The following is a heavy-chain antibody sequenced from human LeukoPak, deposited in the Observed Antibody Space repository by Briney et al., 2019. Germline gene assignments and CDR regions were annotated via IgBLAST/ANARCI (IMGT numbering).Heavy chain of an antibody. CDR1: GYTFTGYY. CDR3: ARGVVAATFYYYMDV. D-gene: IGHD2-15*01. Sequence: GASVKVSCEPSGYTFTGYYIQWVRQAPRQGLEWMGWINPNSGGTNYAQKFQGRVTMTRDTSISTAYMELSSLRSDDTAVYYCARGVVAATFYYYMDVWGKGTTVTVSS. CDR2: INPNSGGT. J-gene: IGHJ6*03. V-gene: IGHV1-2*02.